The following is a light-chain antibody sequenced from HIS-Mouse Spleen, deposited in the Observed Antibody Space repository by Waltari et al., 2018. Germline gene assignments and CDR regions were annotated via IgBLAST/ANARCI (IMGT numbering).Light chain of an antibody. J-gene: IGLJ3*02. CDR1: TSAVGRYNL. CDR2: EGS. CDR3: CSYVGSSWV. V-gene: IGLV2-23*01. Sequence: QSALTQPASVSGSPGQSITISCTGTTSAVGRYNLVSWYQQHPGKAPKLMIYEGSKRPSGVSNRFSGSKSGNTASLTISGLQAEDEADYYCCSYVGSSWVFGGGTKLTVL.